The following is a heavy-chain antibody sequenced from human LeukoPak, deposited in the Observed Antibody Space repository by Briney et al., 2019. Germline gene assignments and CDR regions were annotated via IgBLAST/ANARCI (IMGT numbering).Heavy chain of an antibody. J-gene: IGHJ4*02. D-gene: IGHD6-13*01. CDR1: GYSISSGYY. Sequence: SETLSLTCTVSGYSISSGYYWGWIRQPPGKGLEWIGSIYHSGSTYYNPSLKSRVTISVDTSKNQFSLKLSSVTAADTAVYYCARGEGYSSSWLDYWGQGTLVTVSS. CDR2: IYHSGST. V-gene: IGHV4-38-2*02. CDR3: ARGEGYSSSWLDY.